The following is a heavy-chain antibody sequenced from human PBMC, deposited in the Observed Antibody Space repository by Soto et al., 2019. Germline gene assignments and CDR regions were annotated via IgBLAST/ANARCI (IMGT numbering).Heavy chain of an antibody. Sequence: ASVKVSCKASGYTFTSYGISWVRQAPGQGLEWMGGFDPEDGETIYAQKFQGRVTMTEDTSTDTAYMELSSLRSEDTAVYYCASAILWFGEYKDYFDYWGQGTLVTVSS. V-gene: IGHV1-24*01. CDR3: ASAILWFGEYKDYFDY. CDR1: GYTFTSYG. J-gene: IGHJ4*02. CDR2: FDPEDGET. D-gene: IGHD3-10*01.